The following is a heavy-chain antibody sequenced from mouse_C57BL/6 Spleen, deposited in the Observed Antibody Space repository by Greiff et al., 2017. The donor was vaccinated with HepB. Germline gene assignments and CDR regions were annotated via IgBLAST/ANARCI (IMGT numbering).Heavy chain of an antibody. V-gene: IGHV1-69*01. CDR1: GYTFTSYW. Sequence: VQLQQPGAELVMPGASVKLSCKASGYTFTSYWMHWVKQRPGQGLEWIGEIDPSDSYTNYNQKFKGKSTLTVDKSSSTAYMQLSSLTSEDSAVYYCARTQTPYAMDYWGQGTSVTVSS. J-gene: IGHJ4*01. CDR3: ARTQTPYAMDY. CDR2: IDPSDSYT.